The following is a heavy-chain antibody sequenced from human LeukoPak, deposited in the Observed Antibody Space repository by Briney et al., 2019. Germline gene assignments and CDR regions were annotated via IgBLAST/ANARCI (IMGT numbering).Heavy chain of an antibody. J-gene: IGHJ4*02. V-gene: IGHV4-39*01. CDR3: ARLTVGYCGGGSCAGWDY. D-gene: IGHD2-15*01. CDR2: IYNGGRT. Sequence: SETLSLTCTVSGGSISSSSYHWGWIRQPPGKGLEWIGNIYNGGRTYYNPSLKSRVTISVDTSKNQFSVKLSSVTAADTTVYYCARLTVGYCGGGSCAGWDYWGQGTLVTVSS. CDR1: GGSISSSSYH.